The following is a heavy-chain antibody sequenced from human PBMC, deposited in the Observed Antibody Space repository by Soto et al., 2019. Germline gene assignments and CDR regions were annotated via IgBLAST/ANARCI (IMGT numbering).Heavy chain of an antibody. Sequence: QVQLQESGPGLVKPSVTLSLTCSVSGASIRTYFWSWIRQPPGKGLEWIGYISYSGSTTYYNPSLKSRVTMSADTSKNQFSLRLNSVTAADTAVYYCAALYSSGWYVLFWGQGTLVTVSS. J-gene: IGHJ4*02. CDR1: GASIRTYF. V-gene: IGHV4-59*01. CDR3: AALYSSGWYVLF. D-gene: IGHD6-19*01. CDR2: ISYSGST.